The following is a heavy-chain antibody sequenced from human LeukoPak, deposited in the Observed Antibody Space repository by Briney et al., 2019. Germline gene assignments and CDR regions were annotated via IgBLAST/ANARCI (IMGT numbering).Heavy chain of an antibody. CDR2: ITSSSTYI. V-gene: IGHV3-21*01. CDR3: ATASYSSPTSDY. Sequence: GGSLRLSCAASAFTFSNYNMNWVRQAPGKGLEWVSSITSSSTYIYYADSVKGRFTISRDNAKNSLYLQMNSLRAEDTAVYYCATASYSSPTSDYWGQGTLVTVSS. CDR1: AFTFSNYN. J-gene: IGHJ4*02. D-gene: IGHD3-22*01.